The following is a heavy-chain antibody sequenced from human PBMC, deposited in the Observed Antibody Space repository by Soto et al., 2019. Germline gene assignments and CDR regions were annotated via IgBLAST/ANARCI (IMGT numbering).Heavy chain of an antibody. J-gene: IGHJ4*02. CDR1: GGSISSGGYY. Sequence: TSETLSLTCTVSGGSISSGGYYWSWIRQHPGKGLEWIGYIYYSGSTYYNPSLKSRVTISVDTSKNQFSLKLSSVTAADTAVYYCARDSGSYPPSYFDYWGQGTLVTVSS. CDR2: IYYSGST. V-gene: IGHV4-31*03. D-gene: IGHD1-26*01. CDR3: ARDSGSYPPSYFDY.